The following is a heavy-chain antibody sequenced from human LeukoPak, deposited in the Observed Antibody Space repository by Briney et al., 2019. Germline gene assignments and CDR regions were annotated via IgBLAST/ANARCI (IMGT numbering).Heavy chain of an antibody. CDR3: AREWKKTGAFDY. CDR2: INTDGSST. Sequence: GGSLRLSCAASGFTFSSFWMHWVRQAPGKGLVWVSFINTDGSSTTCADSVKGRFTVSRDNAKNTLYLQMSGLRAEDTAVYYCAREWKKTGAFDYWGQGTLVTVSS. V-gene: IGHV3-74*01. J-gene: IGHJ4*02. D-gene: IGHD1-1*01. CDR1: GFTFSSFW.